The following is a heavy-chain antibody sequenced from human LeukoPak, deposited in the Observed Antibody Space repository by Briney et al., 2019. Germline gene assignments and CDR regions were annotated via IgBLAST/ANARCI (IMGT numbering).Heavy chain of an antibody. CDR3: VRYRVGIVVADRWFDP. J-gene: IGHJ5*02. V-gene: IGHV4-4*07. Sequence: SETLSLTCTVSGGSISSYYWSWIRQPAGKGLEWIGRIYTSGSTNYNPSLKSRVTMSVDASKNQFSLKLSSVTAADTAVYYCVRYRVGIVVADRWFDPWGQGTLVTVSS. CDR2: IYTSGST. CDR1: GGSISSYY. D-gene: IGHD2-2*01.